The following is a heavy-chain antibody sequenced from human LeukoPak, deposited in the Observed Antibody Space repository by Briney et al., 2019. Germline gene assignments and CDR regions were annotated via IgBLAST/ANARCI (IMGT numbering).Heavy chain of an antibody. Sequence: GGSLRLSCAASGFTFSSYSMSWVRQAPGKGLEWVSSISSSSSYIYQADSVKGRFTISRDNAKNSLYLQMNSLRVEDTAVYYCARDSDFNWFDPWGQGTLVTVSS. CDR3: ARDSDFNWFDP. D-gene: IGHD2-21*02. CDR1: GFTFSSYS. CDR2: ISSSSSYI. J-gene: IGHJ5*02. V-gene: IGHV3-21*01.